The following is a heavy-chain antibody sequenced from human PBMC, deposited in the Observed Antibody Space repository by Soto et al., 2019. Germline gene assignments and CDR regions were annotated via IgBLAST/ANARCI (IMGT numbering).Heavy chain of an antibody. Sequence: SVKVSCKASGGTFSNNGFTWVRQAPGQGLELMGGIIPIFHTAHYTQKFKGRVTITADESTSTVYMELSSLGSEDTAVYYCARDAEDHLASLVSYFDYWGQGTRVTVSS. D-gene: IGHD3-16*01. CDR3: ARDAEDHLASLVSYFDY. CDR2: IIPIFHTA. CDR1: GGTFSNNG. J-gene: IGHJ4*02. V-gene: IGHV1-69*13.